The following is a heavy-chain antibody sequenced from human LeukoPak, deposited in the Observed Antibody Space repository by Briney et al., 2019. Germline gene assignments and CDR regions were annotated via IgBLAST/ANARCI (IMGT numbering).Heavy chain of an antibody. Sequence: GGSLRLSCAASGFTFSRYAMSWVRQAPAKGLEWVSVISGSGENTHYADSVKGRFTISRDHSKNTLYLQMNSLRAEDTAVYYCARDLRGYSGYDSDFWGQGTLVTVSS. V-gene: IGHV3-23*01. D-gene: IGHD5-12*01. J-gene: IGHJ4*02. CDR2: ISGSGENT. CDR1: GFTFSRYA. CDR3: ARDLRGYSGYDSDF.